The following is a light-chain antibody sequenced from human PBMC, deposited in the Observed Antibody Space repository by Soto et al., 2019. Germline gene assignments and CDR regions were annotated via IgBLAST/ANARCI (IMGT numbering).Light chain of an antibody. V-gene: IGKV3-15*01. CDR2: GAS. CDR1: QSVSSN. CDR3: QQYGSSSLT. Sequence: EIVMTQSPATLSVSPGERATLPCRASQSVSSNLAWYQQKPGQAPRLLIYGASTRATGIPARFSGSGSGTEFTLTISSLQPEDFAVYYCQQYGSSSLTFGGGTKVEIK. J-gene: IGKJ4*01.